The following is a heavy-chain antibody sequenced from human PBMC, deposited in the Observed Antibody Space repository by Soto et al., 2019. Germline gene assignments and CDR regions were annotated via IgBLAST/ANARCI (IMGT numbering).Heavy chain of an antibody. CDR1: VVSIDNFF. CDR2: VSQGGTSAHMSEGETT. J-gene: IGHJ5*02. Sequence: QVQLQESGPGLLRPSETLSLTCTVSVVSIDNFFWSWIRQIPGRGLKWIGYVSQGGTSAHMSEGETTSYNPSLESRATISLDLPKNQFSLKLTSVTAADTAVYYCARDRGGITVSSQPLGEWFDPWGQGTLVTVSS. CDR3: ARDRGGITVSSQPLGEWFDP. V-gene: IGHV4-59*01. D-gene: IGHD6-19*01.